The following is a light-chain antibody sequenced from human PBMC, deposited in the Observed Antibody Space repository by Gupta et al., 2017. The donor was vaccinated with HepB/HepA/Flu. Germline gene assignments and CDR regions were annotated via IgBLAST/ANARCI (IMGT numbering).Light chain of an antibody. CDR3: QQDNSYLS. CDR2: RAS. V-gene: IGKV1-5*03. J-gene: IGKJ3*01. Sequence: SASVGDRVTITCRASQTISIWLAWYQQKPGEAPKLLIYRASSLQTGVPSRFSGSGSGTEFTLTISSLQPDDFATYYCQQDNSYLSFGHGTKVDIK. CDR1: QTISIW.